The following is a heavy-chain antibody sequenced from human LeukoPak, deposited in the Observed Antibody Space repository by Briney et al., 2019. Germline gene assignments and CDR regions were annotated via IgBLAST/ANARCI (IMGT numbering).Heavy chain of an antibody. CDR1: GGSISSYY. CDR2: INHSGST. J-gene: IGHJ4*02. V-gene: IGHV4-34*01. Sequence: PSETLSLTCTVSGGSISSYYWSWIRQPPGKGLEWIGEINHSGSTNYNPSPKSRVTISVDTSKNQFPLKLSSVTAADTAVYYCARRKLRTRPFDYWGQGTLVTVSS. D-gene: IGHD1-26*01. CDR3: ARRKLRTRPFDY.